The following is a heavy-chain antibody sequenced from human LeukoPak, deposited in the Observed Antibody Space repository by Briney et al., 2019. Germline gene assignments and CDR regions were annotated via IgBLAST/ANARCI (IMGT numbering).Heavy chain of an antibody. J-gene: IGHJ4*02. CDR1: GFTFSNAW. V-gene: IGHV3-15*01. D-gene: IGHD6-19*01. Sequence: GGSLRLSCAASGFTFSNAWMSWVRQAPGKGLEWVGRIKSKTDGGTTDYTAPVKGRFTISRDDSKNTLYLQMNSLRAEDTAVYYCARWRRGGWSLDYWGQGTLVTVSS. CDR2: IKSKTDGGTT. CDR3: ARWRRGGWSLDY.